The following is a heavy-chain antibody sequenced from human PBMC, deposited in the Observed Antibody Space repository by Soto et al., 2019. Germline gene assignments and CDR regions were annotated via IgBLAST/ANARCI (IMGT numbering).Heavy chain of an antibody. CDR3: ARGRSTVTTFFYYFDY. CDR1: GGTFSSYA. D-gene: IGHD4-17*01. V-gene: IGHV1-69*13. J-gene: IGHJ4*02. Sequence: SVKVSCKASGGTFSSYAISWVRQAPGQGLEWMGGIIPIFGTANYAQKFQGRVTITADESTSTAYMELSSLRSEDTAVYYCARGRSTVTTFFYYFDYWGQGTLVTVSS. CDR2: IIPIFGTA.